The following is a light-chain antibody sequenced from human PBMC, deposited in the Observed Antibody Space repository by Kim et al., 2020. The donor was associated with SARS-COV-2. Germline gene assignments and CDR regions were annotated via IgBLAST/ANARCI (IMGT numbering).Light chain of an antibody. CDR2: EVS. V-gene: IGLV2-8*01. CDR1: SSDVGGYNY. J-gene: IGLJ2*01. Sequence: LTQPPSASGSPGQSVTISCTGTSSDVGGYNYVSWYQQHPGKAPKLMIYEVSKRPSGVPDRFSGSKSGNTASLTVSGLQAEDEADYYCSSYAGSNVVF. CDR3: SSYAGSNVV.